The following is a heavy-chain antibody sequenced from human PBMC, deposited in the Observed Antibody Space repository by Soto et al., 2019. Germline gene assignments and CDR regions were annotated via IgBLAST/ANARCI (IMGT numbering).Heavy chain of an antibody. CDR2: ISGSGGST. CDR1: GFTFSSYA. J-gene: IGHJ4*02. V-gene: IGHV3-23*01. CDR3: AKFPHYYDSSGPSDY. D-gene: IGHD3-22*01. Sequence: XGSLGLSCAASGFTFSSYAMSWVRQAPGKGLEWVSAISGSGGSTYYADSVKGRFTISRDNSKNTLYLQMNSLRAEDTAVYYCAKFPHYYDSSGPSDYWGQGTLVTVSS.